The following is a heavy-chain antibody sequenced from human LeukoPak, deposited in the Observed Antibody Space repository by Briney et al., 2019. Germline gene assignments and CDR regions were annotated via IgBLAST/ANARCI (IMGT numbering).Heavy chain of an antibody. V-gene: IGHV3-30-3*01. J-gene: IGHJ6*02. D-gene: IGHD4-11*01. CDR1: GFTFSSYA. Sequence: GRSLRLSCAASGFTFSSYAMHWVRQAPDKGLEWVAVISYDGSNKYYADSVKGRFTISRDNSKNTLYLQMNSLRAEDTAVYYCAKDEPTTVTTLPYYYYYGMDVWGQGTTVTVSS. CDR3: AKDEPTTVTTLPYYYYYGMDV. CDR2: ISYDGSNK.